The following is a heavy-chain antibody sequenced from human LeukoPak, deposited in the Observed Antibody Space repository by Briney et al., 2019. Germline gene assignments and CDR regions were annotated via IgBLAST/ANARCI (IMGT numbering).Heavy chain of an antibody. CDR1: GFTFSSYW. CDR2: IKQDGSEK. D-gene: IGHD3-10*01. J-gene: IGHJ4*02. Sequence: GGSLRLSCAASGFTFSSYWMSRVRQAPGKGLEWVANIKQDGSEKYYVDSVKGRFTISRDNAKNSLYLQMNSLRAEDTAVYYCARERGMYYYGSGSYYYFDYWGQGTLVTVSS. CDR3: ARERGMYYYGSGSYYYFDY. V-gene: IGHV3-7*01.